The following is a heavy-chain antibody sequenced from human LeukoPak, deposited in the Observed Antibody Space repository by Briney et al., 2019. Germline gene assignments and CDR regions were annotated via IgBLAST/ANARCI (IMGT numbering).Heavy chain of an antibody. J-gene: IGHJ6*02. CDR2: ISYDGSNK. V-gene: IGHV3-30*18. CDR3: AKEDYYDREGMDV. D-gene: IGHD3-22*01. Sequence: GRSLRLSCAASGFIFSSYGMHWVRQAPGKGLEWVAVISYDGSNKYYADSVKGRFTISRDNSKNTLYLQMNSLRAEDTAVYYCAKEDYYDREGMDVWGQGTTVTVSS. CDR1: GFIFSSYG.